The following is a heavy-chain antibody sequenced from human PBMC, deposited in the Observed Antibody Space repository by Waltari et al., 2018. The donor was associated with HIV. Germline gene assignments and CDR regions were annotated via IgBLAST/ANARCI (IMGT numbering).Heavy chain of an antibody. CDR1: GFPLSTHG. CDR2: TRYDGTNK. D-gene: IGHD3-22*01. Sequence: VECRDSESRPGRSPRLSWTAAGFPLSTHGQHWVRQAPGKGLQWVAFTRYDGTNKYYVDSVKGRFIISRDNSKNTLSLQIHSLRAEDTAVYYCAKAPHHYDSSGPVYWGQGTLVTVSS. J-gene: IGHJ4*02. CDR3: AKAPHHYDSSGPVY. V-gene: IGHV3-30*02.